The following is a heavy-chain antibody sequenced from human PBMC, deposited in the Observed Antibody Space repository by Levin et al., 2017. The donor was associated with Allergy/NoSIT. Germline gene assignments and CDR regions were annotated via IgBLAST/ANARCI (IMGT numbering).Heavy chain of an antibody. CDR2: IYYDGSNK. CDR3: AGAVGNYAAGKAWFDP. V-gene: IGHV3-33*01. Sequence: PGGSLRLSCLASGFTFRNYGMHWVRQAPGKGLEWVAVIYYDGSNKHYADSVKGRFTISRDNSRNTLFLQMDSLRAEDTAVYYCAGAVGNYAAGKAWFDPWGQGTQVTVSS. CDR1: GFTFRNYG. J-gene: IGHJ5*02. D-gene: IGHD3-10*01.